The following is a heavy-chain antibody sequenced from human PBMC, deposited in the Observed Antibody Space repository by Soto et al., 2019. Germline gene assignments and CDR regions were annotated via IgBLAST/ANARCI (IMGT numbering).Heavy chain of an antibody. D-gene: IGHD2-21*01. CDR3: ARDGAGAYGLGWFDP. V-gene: IGHV4-31*03. Sequence: QVQLQESGPGLVKPSQTLSLTCTVSGDSISRGGYYWNWLRQHPRKGLEWIGYIYHSGSTIYNPSIKGRVTISVDTSKNRLSLELSNVTAADTAVYYCARDGAGAYGLGWFDPWGQGILVTVSS. CDR2: IYHSGST. J-gene: IGHJ5*02. CDR1: GDSISRGGYY.